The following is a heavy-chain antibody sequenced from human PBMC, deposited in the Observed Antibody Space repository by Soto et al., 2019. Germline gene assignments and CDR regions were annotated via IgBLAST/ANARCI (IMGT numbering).Heavy chain of an antibody. J-gene: IGHJ6*02. CDR2: IYYSGST. CDR3: ARSPNYYYYGFGV. CDR1: GGSVSSGDYF. Sequence: SETLSLTCTVSGGSVSSGDYFWSWLRQSPGKRLEWIAYIYYSGSTNYNPSLKSRATISVDTSKSQVSLTLTSMTAADAALYYCARSPNYYYYGFGVWRQLTAVPASS. D-gene: IGHD3-10*01. V-gene: IGHV4-61*08.